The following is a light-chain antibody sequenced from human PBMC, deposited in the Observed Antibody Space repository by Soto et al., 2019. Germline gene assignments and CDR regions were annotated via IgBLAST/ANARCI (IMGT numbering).Light chain of an antibody. CDR2: RNN. CDR3: AAWDDSLSGVV. CDR1: SSNLGSNY. V-gene: IGLV1-47*01. Sequence: QSVLTQAPAAFATPGQGVTISCSGSSSNLGSNYVYWYQQLTGTAPKLLIHRNNQRPSVVPDRIAGSKSGTSASLAISGLRSEDEADYYCAAWDDSLSGVVFGGGTKLTVL. J-gene: IGLJ2*01.